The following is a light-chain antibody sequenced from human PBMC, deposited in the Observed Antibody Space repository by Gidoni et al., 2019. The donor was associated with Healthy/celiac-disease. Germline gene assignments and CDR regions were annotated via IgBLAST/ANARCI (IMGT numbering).Light chain of an antibody. V-gene: IGLV3-19*01. Sequence: SSELTQDPAVSVALGQTVRITCQGDSLRSYYASWSQKKPGQAPVLVIYGKNNRPSGIPDRFSGSSSGNTASLTITGAQAEDEADYYCNSRDSSGNHYVFGTGTKVTVL. CDR1: SLRSYY. CDR3: NSRDSSGNHYV. CDR2: GKN. J-gene: IGLJ1*01.